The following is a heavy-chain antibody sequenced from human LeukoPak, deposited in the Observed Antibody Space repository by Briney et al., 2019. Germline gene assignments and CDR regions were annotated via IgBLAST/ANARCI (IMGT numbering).Heavy chain of an antibody. CDR2: ISYDGSNK. Sequence: GRSLRLSCAASGFTFSSYAMHWVRQAPGKGLEWVAVISYDGSNKYYADSVKGRFTISRDNSKNTLYLQMNSLRAEDTAVHYCARDLSPKGFWSGTYYYYYGMDVWGQGTTVTVSS. V-gene: IGHV3-30-3*01. CDR1: GFTFSSYA. D-gene: IGHD3-3*01. J-gene: IGHJ6*02. CDR3: ARDLSPKGFWSGTYYYYYGMDV.